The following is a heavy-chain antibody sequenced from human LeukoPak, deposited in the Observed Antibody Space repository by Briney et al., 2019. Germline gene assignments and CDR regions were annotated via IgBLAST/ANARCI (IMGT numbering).Heavy chain of an antibody. CDR2: ISSSSSYI. Sequence: GGSLRLSCAASGFTFSSYSMNWVRQAPGKGLEWVSSISSSSSYIYYADSVKGRFTISRDNAKNSLYLQMSSLRAEDTAVYYCASSSSWYYYDSSGYSWGQGTLVTVSS. D-gene: IGHD3-22*01. J-gene: IGHJ5*02. CDR3: ASSSSWYYYDSSGYS. V-gene: IGHV3-21*01. CDR1: GFTFSSYS.